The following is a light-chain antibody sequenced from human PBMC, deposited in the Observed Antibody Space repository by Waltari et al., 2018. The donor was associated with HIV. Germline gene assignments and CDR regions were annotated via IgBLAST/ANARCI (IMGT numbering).Light chain of an antibody. V-gene: IGKV1-9*01. J-gene: IGKJ3*01. CDR1: QGIRRY. Sequence: DIQLTQSPSFLSASVGDRVTITCRASQGIRRYLAWYQQKPGKAPKLLIYAASTLQSGVPSRFSGSGSGTEFTLTINSLQPEDFASYYCQQLNNHPPAFGPGTKVDIK. CDR3: QQLNNHPPA. CDR2: AAS.